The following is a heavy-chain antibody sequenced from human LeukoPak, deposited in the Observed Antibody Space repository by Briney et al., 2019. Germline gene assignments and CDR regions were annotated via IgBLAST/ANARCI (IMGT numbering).Heavy chain of an antibody. V-gene: IGHV4-34*01. CDR2: INHSGST. CDR1: GGSISSYY. CDR3: ARRPQKSYNWNYVPRFDY. Sequence: SETPSLTCTVSGGSISSYYWSWIRQPPGKGLEWIGEINHSGSTNYNPSLKSRVTISVDTSKNQFSLKLSSVTAADTAVYYCARRPQKSYNWNYVPRFDYWGQGTLVTVSS. D-gene: IGHD1-7*01. J-gene: IGHJ4*02.